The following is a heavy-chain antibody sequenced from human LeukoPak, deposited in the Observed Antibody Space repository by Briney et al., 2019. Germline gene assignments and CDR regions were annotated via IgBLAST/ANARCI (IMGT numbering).Heavy chain of an antibody. D-gene: IGHD6-13*01. CDR3: AKDGVGSSSWSCRHFDY. V-gene: IGHV3-23*01. J-gene: IGHJ4*02. Sequence: PSETLSLTCTVSGGSISSGGYYWSWVRQAPGKGLEWVSGISGSGGSTYYADSVKGRFTISRDNSKNTLYLQMNSLRAEDTAVYHCAKDGVGSSSWSCRHFDYWGQGTLVIVSS. CDR1: GGSISSGGYY. CDR2: ISGSGGST.